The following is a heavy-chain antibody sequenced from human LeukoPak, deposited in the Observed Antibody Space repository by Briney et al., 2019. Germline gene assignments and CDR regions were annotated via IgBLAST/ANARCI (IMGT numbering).Heavy chain of an antibody. D-gene: IGHD6-19*01. V-gene: IGHV4-4*02. CDR3: ARDGYSSGSRYYYYMDV. CDR1: GGSISSSNW. Sequence: SGTLSLTCAVSGGSISSSNWWSWVRQPPGKGLEWIGEIYHSGSTNYNPSLKSRVTISVDTSKNQFSLKLSSVTAADTAVYYCARDGYSSGSRYYYYMDVWGKGTTVTVSS. J-gene: IGHJ6*03. CDR2: IYHSGST.